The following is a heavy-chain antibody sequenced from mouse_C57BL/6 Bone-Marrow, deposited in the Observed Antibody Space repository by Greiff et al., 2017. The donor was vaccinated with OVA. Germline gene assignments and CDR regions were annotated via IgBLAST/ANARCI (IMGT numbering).Heavy chain of an antibody. D-gene: IGHD1-1*01. CDR1: GFTFSSYT. Sequence: EVQLQESGGGLVKPGGSLKLSCAASGFTFSSYTMSWVRQTPEKRLEWVATISGGGGNTYYPDSVKGRFTISRDNAKNTLYLQMSSLRSEDTALYYCARHSDFYYYYGKDAMDYWGQGTSVTVSS. CDR3: ARHSDFYYYYGKDAMDY. V-gene: IGHV5-9*01. CDR2: ISGGGGNT. J-gene: IGHJ4*01.